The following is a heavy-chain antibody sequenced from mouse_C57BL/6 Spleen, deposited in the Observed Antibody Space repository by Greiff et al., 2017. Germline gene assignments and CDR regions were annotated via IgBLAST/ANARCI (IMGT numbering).Heavy chain of an antibody. Sequence: VKLVESGAELVRPGASVTLSCKASGYTFTDYEMHWVKQTPVHGLEWIGAIDPETGGTAYNQKFKGKAILTADKSSSTAYMELRSLTSEDSAVYYCTSSDYYGSRRFAYWGQGTLVTVSA. V-gene: IGHV1-15*01. D-gene: IGHD1-1*01. J-gene: IGHJ3*01. CDR1: GYTFTDYE. CDR2: IDPETGGT. CDR3: TSSDYYGSRRFAY.